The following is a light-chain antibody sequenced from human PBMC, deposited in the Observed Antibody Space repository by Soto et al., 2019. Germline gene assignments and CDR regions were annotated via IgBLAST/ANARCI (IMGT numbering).Light chain of an antibody. CDR3: ASYTGSSTYL. V-gene: IGLV2-14*03. J-gene: IGLJ3*02. CDR2: GVT. Sequence: QSALTQPASMSGSPGQSITISCTGTSGDVGFYDFVSWYQQHPGKVPRLIIYGVTKRPSGVSHCFSGSKSGNTASLTISGLQVEDEADYSCASYTGSSTYLFGGGTKLT. CDR1: SGDVGFYDF.